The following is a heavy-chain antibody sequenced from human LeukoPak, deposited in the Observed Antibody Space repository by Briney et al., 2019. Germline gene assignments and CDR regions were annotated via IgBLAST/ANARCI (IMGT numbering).Heavy chain of an antibody. D-gene: IGHD3-10*01. J-gene: IGHJ5*02. CDR3: ARDPGGLNWFDP. CDR1: GFTFSSYS. CDR2: ISSSSSYI. Sequence: GGSLRLSCAASGFTFSSYSMNWVRQAPGKGLEWVSSISSSSSYIYYADSVKGRFTISRDNAKNSLYLQMNSLRVEDTAVYYCARDPGGLNWFDPWGQGTLVTVSS. V-gene: IGHV3-21*01.